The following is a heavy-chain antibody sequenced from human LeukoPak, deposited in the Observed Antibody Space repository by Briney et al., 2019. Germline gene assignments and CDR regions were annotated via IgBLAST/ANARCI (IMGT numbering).Heavy chain of an antibody. J-gene: IGHJ6*03. V-gene: IGHV1-2*02. CDR1: GYTFTGYY. Sequence: ASVKVSCKASGYTFTGYYMHWVRQAPGQGLEWMGWINPNSGGTNYAQKFQGRVTMTRDTSISTAYMELSSLRSEDTAVYYCARDLAGTFWFHYYYMDVWGKGTTVTVSS. CDR3: ARDLAGTFWFHYYYMDV. D-gene: IGHD6-19*01. CDR2: INPNSGGT.